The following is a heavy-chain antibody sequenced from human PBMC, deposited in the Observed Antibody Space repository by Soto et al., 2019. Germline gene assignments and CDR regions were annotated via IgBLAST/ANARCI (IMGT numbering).Heavy chain of an antibody. D-gene: IGHD7-27*01. J-gene: IGHJ5*02. CDR1: GFTVSSNY. V-gene: IGHV3-53*02. CDR3: GRGALGGPRVPGS. CDR2: IYSGGGT. Sequence: EVQLVETGGGLIQPGGSLRISCAASGFTVSSNYMSWVRQAPGKGLEWVSVIYSGGGTYYAGSVEGRFTISRDSSKNTLYLQMNRLRGEDTAVYYCGRGALGGPRVPGSWGQGTLVTVSS.